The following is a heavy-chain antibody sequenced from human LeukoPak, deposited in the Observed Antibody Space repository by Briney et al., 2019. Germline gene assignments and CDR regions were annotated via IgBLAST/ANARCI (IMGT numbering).Heavy chain of an antibody. D-gene: IGHD3-22*01. CDR3: TTEITYYYDSSGRGRVDY. V-gene: IGHV3-15*01. J-gene: IGHJ4*02. CDR1: GGSFSGYY. CDR2: IKSKTDGGTT. Sequence: ETLSLTCAVYGGSFSGYYWSWIRQPPGKGLEWVGRIKSKTDGGTTDYAAPVKGRFTITRDDSKNTLYLQMNSLKTEDTAVYYCTTEITYYYDSSGRGRVDYWGQGTLVTVSS.